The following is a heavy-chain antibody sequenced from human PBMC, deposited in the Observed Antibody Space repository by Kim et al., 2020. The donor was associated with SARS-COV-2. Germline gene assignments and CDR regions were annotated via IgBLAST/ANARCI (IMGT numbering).Heavy chain of an antibody. J-gene: IGHJ4*02. CDR2: IYTGGST. V-gene: IGHV3-53*01. CDR1: GFTVSSNY. Sequence: GGSLRLSCAASGFTVSSNYMSWVRQAPGKGLEWVSVIYTGGSTYYADSVKGRFTISRDNSKNTLYLQMNSLRAEDTAVYYCARHLGWPNQKGFDYWGQGTLVTVSS. CDR3: ARHLGWPNQKGFDY. D-gene: IGHD2-15*01.